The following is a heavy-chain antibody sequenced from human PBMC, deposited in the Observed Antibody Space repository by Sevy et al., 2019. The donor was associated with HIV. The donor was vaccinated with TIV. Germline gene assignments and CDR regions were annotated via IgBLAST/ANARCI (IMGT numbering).Heavy chain of an antibody. CDR2: ISSSSSYI. J-gene: IGHJ6*02. D-gene: IGHD6-13*01. V-gene: IGHV3-21*01. Sequence: GGSLRLSCAASGFTFSSYSMNWVRQAPGKGLEWVSSISSSSSYIYYADSVKGRFTISRDNAKNSLYLQMNSLRAEDTAVYYCARDGPGYHGMDVWGQGTTVTVSS. CDR3: ARDGPGYHGMDV. CDR1: GFTFSSYS.